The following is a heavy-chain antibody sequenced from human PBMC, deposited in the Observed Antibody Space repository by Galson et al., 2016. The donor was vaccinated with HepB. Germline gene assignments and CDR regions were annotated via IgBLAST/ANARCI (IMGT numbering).Heavy chain of an antibody. V-gene: IGHV5-51*01. J-gene: IGHJ3*02. CDR3: ARQAVVDDAFDI. CDR1: GYYFTSYW. Sequence: QSGAEVKKPGESLKISCKGSGYYFTSYWIAWVRQMPGKGLEWMGIIYPGDSDTTYSPSFQGRVTIPAVKSISTAYLQWSSLKASDTAMYYCARQAVVDDAFDIWGQGTMVTVSS. D-gene: IGHD2-21*01. CDR2: IYPGDSDT.